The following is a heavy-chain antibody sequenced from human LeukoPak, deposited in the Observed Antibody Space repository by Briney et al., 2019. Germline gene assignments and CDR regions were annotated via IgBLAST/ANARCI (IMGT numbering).Heavy chain of an antibody. CDR3: ARHRRNCDTTTCEFSWFDP. Sequence: GGSLRLSCAASGFTFNTDWMSWVRQAPGKGPEWVANIKVDGSKQYYVDSVKGRFTISRDNDKKTLYLQMNGLRAEDTAVYYCARHRRNCDTTTCEFSWFDPWGQGTQVTVSS. J-gene: IGHJ5*02. D-gene: IGHD2/OR15-2a*01. V-gene: IGHV3-7*01. CDR2: IKVDGSKQ. CDR1: GFTFNTDW.